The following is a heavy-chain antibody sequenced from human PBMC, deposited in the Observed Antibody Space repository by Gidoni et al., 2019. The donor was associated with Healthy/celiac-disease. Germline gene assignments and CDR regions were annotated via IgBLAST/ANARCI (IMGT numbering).Heavy chain of an antibody. Sequence: EVQLVESGGGLVKPGGSRRLSCAASGFTFSSYSMNWVRQAPGKVLEWVSSLCSSSSYLFYAASVKCRFTISRDNAKTSLYLPMNSLRAEDTAVYYCARDQFEYQLLYANWFDPWGQGTLVTVSS. CDR3: ARDQFEYQLLYANWFDP. CDR2: LCSSSSYL. J-gene: IGHJ5*02. V-gene: IGHV3-21*01. CDR1: GFTFSSYS. D-gene: IGHD2-2*02.